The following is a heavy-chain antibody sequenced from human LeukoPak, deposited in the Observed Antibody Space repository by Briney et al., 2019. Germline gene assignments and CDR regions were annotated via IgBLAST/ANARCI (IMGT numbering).Heavy chain of an antibody. V-gene: IGHV4-59*02. Sequence: PPETLSLTCTVSGGPANNSYWTWIRQPPGKGLEWIGHIYYSGSTNYSPSLKSRVTISVDTSKNQFSLKLSSVTAADTAVYYCARLSSLANIAARGRTWFDTWGQGSLVTVSS. CDR1: GGPANNSY. J-gene: IGHJ5*02. D-gene: IGHD6-6*01. CDR2: IYYSGST. CDR3: ARLSSLANIAARGRTWFDT.